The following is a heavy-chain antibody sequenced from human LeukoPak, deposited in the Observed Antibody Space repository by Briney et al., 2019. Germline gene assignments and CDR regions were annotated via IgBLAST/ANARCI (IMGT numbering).Heavy chain of an antibody. J-gene: IGHJ4*02. Sequence: SCKASGGTFSSYAMHWVRQAPGKGLEWVAVISYDGSNKYYADSVKGRFTISRDNSKNTLYLQMNSLRAEDTAVYYCARDLAAYYYDSSGYYPDYWGQGTLVTVSS. D-gene: IGHD3-22*01. CDR1: GGTFSSYA. CDR2: ISYDGSNK. V-gene: IGHV3-30-3*01. CDR3: ARDLAAYYYDSSGYYPDY.